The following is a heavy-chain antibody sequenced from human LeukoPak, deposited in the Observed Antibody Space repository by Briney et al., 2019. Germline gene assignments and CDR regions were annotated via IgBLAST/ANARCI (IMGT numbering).Heavy chain of an antibody. D-gene: IGHD5-12*01. CDR2: LSYDGSNK. Sequence: GGSLRLSCAASGFTFSSYGMHWVRQAPGKGLEWVAVLSYDGSNKYYADSVKGRFTISRDNSKNTLYLQMNSLRAEDTAVYYCAKDLGGGGYSGYDPDDYWGQGTLVTVSS. J-gene: IGHJ4*02. CDR3: AKDLGGGGYSGYDPDDY. CDR1: GFTFSSYG. V-gene: IGHV3-30*18.